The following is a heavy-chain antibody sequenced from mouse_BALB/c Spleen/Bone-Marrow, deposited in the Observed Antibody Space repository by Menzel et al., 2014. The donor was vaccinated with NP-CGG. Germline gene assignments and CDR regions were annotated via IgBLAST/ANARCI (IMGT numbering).Heavy chain of an antibody. V-gene: IGHV1S81*02. CDR2: INPGNGGT. CDR3: ARGSPY. D-gene: IGHD6-2*01. CDR1: GYTFTNYY. J-gene: IGHJ3*01. Sequence: QVQLQQSGAELVKPGASVKLSCKTSGYTFTNYYIYWVKQRPGQDLEWIGEINPGNGGTNFNERFKSKATLTVDKSSTTAYILLTSLTSEDSAVYYCARGSPYWGQGTLVTVSA.